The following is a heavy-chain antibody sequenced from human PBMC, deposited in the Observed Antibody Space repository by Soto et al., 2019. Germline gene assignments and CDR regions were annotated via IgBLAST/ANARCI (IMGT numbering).Heavy chain of an antibody. V-gene: IGHV4-31*03. D-gene: IGHD6-13*01. CDR1: GGSISSGGYY. J-gene: IGHJ5*02. Sequence: SEILSLTCTVSGGSISSGGYYWSWIRQHPGKGLEWIGYIYYSGSTYYNPSLKSRVTISVDTSKNQFSLKLSSVTAADTAVYYCARVEDKQLVRYWFDPWAREPWSPLL. CDR3: ARVEDKQLVRYWFDP. CDR2: IYYSGST.